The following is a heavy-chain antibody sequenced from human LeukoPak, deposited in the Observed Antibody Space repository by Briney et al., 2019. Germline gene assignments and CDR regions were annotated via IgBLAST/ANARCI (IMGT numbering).Heavy chain of an antibody. Sequence: GESLKISCKASGYSFTTYWIGWVRQMPGKGLEWMGIIYPADSTAHYSPSFQGQVTISVDKSINTAYLQWSRLKASDTAMYYCAGPLGNSGYDAFDYWGQGTLVTVSS. J-gene: IGHJ4*02. CDR2: IYPADSTA. CDR1: GYSFTTYW. CDR3: AGPLGNSGYDAFDY. V-gene: IGHV5-51*01. D-gene: IGHD5-12*01.